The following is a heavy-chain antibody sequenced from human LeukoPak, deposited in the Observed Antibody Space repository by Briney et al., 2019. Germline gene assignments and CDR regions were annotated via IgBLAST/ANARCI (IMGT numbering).Heavy chain of an antibody. D-gene: IGHD6-6*01. V-gene: IGHV3-11*04. CDR2: ISSGSSSI. J-gene: IGHJ4*02. Sequence: GGSLRLSCAGSGFTFSDHYMNWVRQAPGKGLEWVSYISSGSSSIFYADSVKGRFTISRDNSKNSLYLQMNSLRVEDTAVYYCARGGIAARFAYWGQGTLVTVSS. CDR3: ARGGIAARFAY. CDR1: GFTFSDHY.